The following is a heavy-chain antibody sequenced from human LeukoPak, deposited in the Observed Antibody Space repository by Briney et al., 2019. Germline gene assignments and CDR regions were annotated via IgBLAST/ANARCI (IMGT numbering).Heavy chain of an antibody. CDR2: ISIRSSYI. D-gene: IGHD3-10*01. V-gene: IGHV3-21*01. Sequence: PGGPLRPPCAPSGFPLRSYSINWVGQAPGKGREWVSSISIRSSYIYYADSVKGRFTISRDNAKNSLYLQMNSLRAEDTAVYYCARVVGLWFGALVRGYYGMDVWGQGTTVTVSS. CDR3: ARVVGLWFGALVRGYYGMDV. CDR1: GFPLRSYS. J-gene: IGHJ6*02.